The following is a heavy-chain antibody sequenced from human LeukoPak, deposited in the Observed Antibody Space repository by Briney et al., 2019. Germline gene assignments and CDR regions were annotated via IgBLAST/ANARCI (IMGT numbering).Heavy chain of an antibody. CDR3: ARAHFCSGGSCHSVSDY. J-gene: IGHJ4*02. V-gene: IGHV4-38-2*01. Sequence: PSETLSLTCAVSGYSISGDSYWGWIRQPPGKGLEWIGGINHSGTTYYNPCLKSRVTISVDTSKNQFSLKLTSVTAAGTAVYYCARAHFCSGGSCHSVSDYWGQGTLVTVSS. CDR1: GYSISGDSY. CDR2: INHSGTT. D-gene: IGHD2-15*01.